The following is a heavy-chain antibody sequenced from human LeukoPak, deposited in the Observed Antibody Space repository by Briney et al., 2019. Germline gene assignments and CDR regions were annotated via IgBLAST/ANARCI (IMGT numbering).Heavy chain of an antibody. J-gene: IGHJ5*01. D-gene: IGHD6-19*01. CDR2: ISYDGSNK. V-gene: IGHV3-30*05. Sequence: QPGGSLRLSCAASGFTFSSYSMNWVRQAPGKGLEWVAVISYDGSNKSYADSVKGRFTISRDNSKNTLWLQMNSLRAEGTAMYYCARPIPTIAVAVSDSWGQGTLVTVSS. CDR1: GFTFSSYS. CDR3: ARPIPTIAVAVSDS.